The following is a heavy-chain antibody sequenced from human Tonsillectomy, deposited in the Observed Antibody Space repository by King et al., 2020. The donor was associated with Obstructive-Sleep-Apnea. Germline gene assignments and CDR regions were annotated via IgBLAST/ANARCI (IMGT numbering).Heavy chain of an antibody. CDR2: ITPFNGNT. CDR1: GYTFTYRY. V-gene: IGHV1-45*02. Sequence: QLVQSGAEVKKTGSSVKVSCKASGYTFTYRYLHWGRQAPGQALEWMGWITPFNGNTTYAQKFQDRVTITRDRFMSTAYMELSSLRSEDTAMYYCAGSRDGYNSFDYWGQGTLVTVSS. CDR3: AGSRDGYNSFDY. J-gene: IGHJ4*02. D-gene: IGHD5-24*01.